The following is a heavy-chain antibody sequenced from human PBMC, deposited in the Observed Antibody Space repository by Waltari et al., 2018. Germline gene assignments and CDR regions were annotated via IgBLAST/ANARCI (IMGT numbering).Heavy chain of an antibody. D-gene: IGHD3-16*01. CDR3: VRDLARGPHSRTMY. J-gene: IGHJ4*02. CDR1: GYTFTSYH. V-gene: IGHV1-2*06. CDR2: LDPNSGRS. Sequence: QVQLVQSGAEVKKPGASVTVSCKASGYTFTSYHLHWVRQTPGQGLEWMGRLDPNSGRSDSAKHFEGRVTMTRDTSRSTAYMELSGLRSDDTAVYYCVRDLARGPHSRTMYWGQGTLVTVSS.